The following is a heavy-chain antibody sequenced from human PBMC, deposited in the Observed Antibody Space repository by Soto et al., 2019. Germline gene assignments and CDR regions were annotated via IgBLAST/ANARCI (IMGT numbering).Heavy chain of an antibody. V-gene: IGHV1-69*01. CDR1: GDTFNSIT. CDR2: FVPVFGSA. Sequence: QVQLVQSGAEVKKPGSSVRVSCKASGDTFNSITLNWVRQAPGQGLEWMGGFVPVFGSATYAQQFRGRLSITADASTRTFYMHLSELKSEDTAIYFWVREDDTTGSYSWFDPWGQGTLVTVSS. D-gene: IGHD3-22*01. CDR3: VREDDTTGSYSWFDP. J-gene: IGHJ5*02.